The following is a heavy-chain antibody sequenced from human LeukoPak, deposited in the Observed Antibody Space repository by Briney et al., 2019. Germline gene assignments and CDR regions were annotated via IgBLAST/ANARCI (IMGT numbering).Heavy chain of an antibody. D-gene: IGHD4-17*01. J-gene: IGHJ3*01. CDR3: ARELTTVRAFDL. CDR2: IYSGGST. V-gene: IGHV3-53*01. Sequence: GGSLRLSCAASGFTVSSNYMNWARQAPGKGLEWVSVIYSGGSTLYADSVKGRFTISRDNSKNTLSLQMNSLRVEDTAVYYCARELTTVRAFDLWGQGTMVTVSS. CDR1: GFTVSSNY.